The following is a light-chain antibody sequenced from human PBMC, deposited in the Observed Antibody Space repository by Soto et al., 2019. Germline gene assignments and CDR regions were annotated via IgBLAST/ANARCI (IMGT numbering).Light chain of an antibody. J-gene: IGKJ1*01. CDR1: QSLSNS. Sequence: EIVLTQSPGTLSLSPGERATLSCRASQSLSNSELAWYQQKPGQAPRLLIYGASTRATGIPARFSGSGSGTEFTLTISSLQSEDFAVYYCQQYNNWPWTFGQGTKVDIK. CDR3: QQYNNWPWT. CDR2: GAS. V-gene: IGKV3-15*01.